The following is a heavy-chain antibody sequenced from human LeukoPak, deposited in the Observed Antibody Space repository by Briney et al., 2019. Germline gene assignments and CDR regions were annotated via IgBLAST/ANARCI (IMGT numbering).Heavy chain of an antibody. D-gene: IGHD2-21*02. CDR1: GYTFTSYG. J-gene: IGHJ4*02. CDR3: ARSSRLSGGDCYRH. V-gene: IGHV1-18*01. CDR2: ISAYNGNT. Sequence: GASVKVSCKASGYTFTSYGISWVRQAPGQGLEWMGWISAYNGNTNYAQKFQGRVTMTRDTSTSTVYMELSSLRSEDTAVYYCARSSRLSGGDCYRHWGQGTLVTVSS.